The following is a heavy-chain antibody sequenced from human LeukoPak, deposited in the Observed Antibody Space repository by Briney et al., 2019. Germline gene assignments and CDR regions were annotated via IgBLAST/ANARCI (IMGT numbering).Heavy chain of an antibody. CDR3: ARSSLDSGSYPGDY. CDR1: GYTFTSYY. J-gene: IGHJ4*02. D-gene: IGHD1-26*01. V-gene: IGHV1-46*01. Sequence: ASVKVSCKASGYTFTSYYMHWVRQAPGQGLEWMGIINPSGGSTSYAQKLQGRVTMTTDTSTSTAYMELRSLRSDDTAVYYCARSSLDSGSYPGDYWGQGTLVTVSS. CDR2: INPSGGST.